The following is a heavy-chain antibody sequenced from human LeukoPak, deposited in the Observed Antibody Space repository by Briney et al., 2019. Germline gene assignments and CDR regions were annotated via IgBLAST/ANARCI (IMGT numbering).Heavy chain of an antibody. CDR2: IFPRDSDT. V-gene: IGHV5-51*01. J-gene: IGHJ6*02. D-gene: IGHD6-19*01. CDR1: GYNFLSSW. Sequence: GESLKISCEGSGYNFLSSWVGWVRQMPGKGLEWVGIIFPRDSDTRYSPSLKGQVTISVDKSISTAYLQWSSLKASDTAMYYCARHDVAVAGRYYGMDVWGQGTTVTVSS. CDR3: ARHDVAVAGRYYGMDV.